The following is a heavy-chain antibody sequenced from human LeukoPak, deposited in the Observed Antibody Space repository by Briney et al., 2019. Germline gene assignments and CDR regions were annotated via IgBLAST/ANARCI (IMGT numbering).Heavy chain of an antibody. J-gene: IGHJ3*02. Sequence: SETLSLTCTVSGGSISSYYWSWIRQPPGKGLEWIGYIYYSGSTNYNPSLKSRVTISVDTSKHQFSLKLSSVTAADTAVYYCARGYCGSGSALAFDIWGQGTMVTVSS. CDR1: GGSISSYY. D-gene: IGHD3-10*01. CDR3: ARGYCGSGSALAFDI. CDR2: IYYSGST. V-gene: IGHV4-59*01.